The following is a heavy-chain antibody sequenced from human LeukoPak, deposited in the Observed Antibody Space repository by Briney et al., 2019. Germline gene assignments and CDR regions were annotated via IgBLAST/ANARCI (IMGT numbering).Heavy chain of an antibody. CDR1: GFTFSSYA. J-gene: IGHJ4*02. V-gene: IGHV3-23*01. CDR3: AKEQVYGDGGKMCFDY. Sequence: GGSLRLSCAASGFTFSSYAMSWVRQAPGKGLEWVSAINNGRTYYADSVKGRFTISRDNSKNTLYLQMDSLRAEDTAVYYCAKEQVYGDGGKMCFDYWGQGTLGTVSS. CDR2: INNGRT. D-gene: IGHD4-17*01.